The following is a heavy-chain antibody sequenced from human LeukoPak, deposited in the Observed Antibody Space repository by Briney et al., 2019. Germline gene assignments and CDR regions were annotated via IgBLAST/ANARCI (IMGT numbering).Heavy chain of an antibody. CDR2: IVVGSGNT. D-gene: IGHD3-22*01. CDR3: AAEAAYYYDSRDAFDV. J-gene: IGHJ3*01. Sequence: SVRVSCKASGFTFTSSAVQWVRQARGQRLEWIGWIVVGSGNTNYAQKFQERVTITRDMSTSLVYMELSSLRSEDTAVYYCAAEAAYYYDSRDAFDVWGQGTMVTVSS. V-gene: IGHV1-58*01. CDR1: GFTFTSSA.